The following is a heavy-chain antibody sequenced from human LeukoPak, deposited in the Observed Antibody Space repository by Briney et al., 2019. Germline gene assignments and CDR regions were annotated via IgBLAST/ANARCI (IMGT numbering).Heavy chain of an antibody. CDR1: GGTFSSYA. Sequence: SVKVSCKASGGTFSSYAISWVRQAPGQGREWMGRIIPILGTANYAQKFQGRVTITTDESTSTAYMELSSLRSEDTAVYYCARELGGNGFQHWGQGTLVTVSS. CDR2: IIPILGTA. J-gene: IGHJ1*01. CDR3: ARELGGNGFQH. D-gene: IGHD4-23*01. V-gene: IGHV1-69*05.